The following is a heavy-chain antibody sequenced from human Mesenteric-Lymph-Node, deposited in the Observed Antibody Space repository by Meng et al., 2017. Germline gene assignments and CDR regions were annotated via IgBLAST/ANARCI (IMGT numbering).Heavy chain of an antibody. V-gene: IGHV3-23*01. CDR2: ISGSGGST. CDR3: ARDGGDGYNFAY. Sequence: GESLKISCAASGFTFSSYAMSWVRQAPGKGLEWVSAISGSGGSTYYADSVKGRFTISRDNSKNTLYLQMNSLRAEDTAVYYCARDGGDGYNFAYWGQGTLVTVSS. J-gene: IGHJ4*02. CDR1: GFTFSSYA. D-gene: IGHD5-24*01.